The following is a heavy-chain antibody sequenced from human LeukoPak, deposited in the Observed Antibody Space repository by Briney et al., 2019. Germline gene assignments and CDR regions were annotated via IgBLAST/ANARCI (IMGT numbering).Heavy chain of an antibody. J-gene: IGHJ4*02. V-gene: IGHV4-59*01. CDR3: ARGRSGSYSEFDY. CDR1: GGSISSYY. Sequence: PSETLPLTCTVSGGSISSYYWSWIRQPPGKGLEWIGYIYYSGSTNYNPSLKSRVTISVDTSKNQFSLKLSSVTAADTAVYYCARGRSGSYSEFDYWGQGTLVTVSS. CDR2: IYYSGST. D-gene: IGHD1-26*01.